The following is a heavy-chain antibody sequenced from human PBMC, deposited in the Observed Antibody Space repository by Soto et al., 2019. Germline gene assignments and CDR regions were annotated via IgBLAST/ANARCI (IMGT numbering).Heavy chain of an antibody. J-gene: IGHJ4*02. CDR3: ARGRYGDY. Sequence: QVHLVQSGAEVKKPGASVKVSCKCSGYTFTSYGITWVRQAPGQGLEWMGWISAHNDNTDYAQKLQGRVTVTRDTSPSTAYMELRSLRSGDTAVYYCARGRYGDYWGQGALVTVSS. CDR1: GYTFTSYG. CDR2: ISAHNDNT. V-gene: IGHV1-18*01. D-gene: IGHD1-1*01.